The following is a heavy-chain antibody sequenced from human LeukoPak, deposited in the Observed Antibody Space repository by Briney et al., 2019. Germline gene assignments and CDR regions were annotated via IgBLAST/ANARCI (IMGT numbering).Heavy chain of an antibody. J-gene: IGHJ4*02. CDR1: GFTFSSYG. D-gene: IGHD6-19*01. V-gene: IGHV3-30*02. CDR3: AKDRQWLVPYGPYYFDY. Sequence: GGSLRLSCAASGFTFSSYGMHWVRQAPGKGLEWVAFIRYGGSNKYYADSVKGRFTISRDNSKNTLYLQMNSLRAEDTAVYYCAKDRQWLVPYGPYYFDYWGQGTLVTVSS. CDR2: IRYGGSNK.